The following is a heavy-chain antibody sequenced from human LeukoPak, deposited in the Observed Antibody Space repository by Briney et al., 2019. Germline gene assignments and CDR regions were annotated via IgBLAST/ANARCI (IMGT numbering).Heavy chain of an antibody. CDR3: ARGSYYDFWSGYTLDY. V-gene: IGHV1-69*05. D-gene: IGHD3-3*01. CDR2: IIPIFGTA. Sequence: AASVKVSCKASGGTFSSYAISWVRQAPGQGLEWMGGIIPIFGTANYAQKFQGRVTITTDESTSTAYMELSSLRSEDTAVYYCARGSYYDFWSGYTLDYWGQGTLVTVSS. J-gene: IGHJ4*02. CDR1: GGTFSSYA.